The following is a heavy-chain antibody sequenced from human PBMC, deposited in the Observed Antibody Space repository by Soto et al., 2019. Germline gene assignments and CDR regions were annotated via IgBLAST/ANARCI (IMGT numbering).Heavy chain of an antibody. V-gene: IGHV4-39*01. CDR3: ARGRGFDY. Sequence: PSETLSLTYTVSGISVSTSDYYWGWVRQPPGKGLDWIGNIYYSGSTFYNPSLRSRVTLSVDTSKNQFSLRLNSVTVADTAVYYCARGRGFDYWGQGTLVTVSS. CDR1: GISVSTSDYY. J-gene: IGHJ4*02. CDR2: IYYSGST.